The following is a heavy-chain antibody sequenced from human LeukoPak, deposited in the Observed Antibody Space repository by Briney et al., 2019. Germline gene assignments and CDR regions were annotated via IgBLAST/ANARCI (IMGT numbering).Heavy chain of an antibody. CDR2: ITPNSGGT. CDR3: ARDGYSSSWRADYYYYGMDV. Sequence: ASVKVSCTASGYTFTGDYMHGVRQAPGQGREWMGWITPNSGGTNYAQKFQDRVTMTRDTSISTAYMELSRLRSDDTAVYYCARDGYSSSWRADYYYYGMDVWGQGTTVTVSS. V-gene: IGHV1-2*02. CDR1: GYTFTGDY. J-gene: IGHJ6*02. D-gene: IGHD6-13*01.